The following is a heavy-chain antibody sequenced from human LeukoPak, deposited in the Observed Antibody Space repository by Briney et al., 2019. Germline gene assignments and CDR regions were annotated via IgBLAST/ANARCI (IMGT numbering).Heavy chain of an antibody. D-gene: IGHD6-19*01. V-gene: IGHV1-2*02. CDR1: GYTFTGYY. CDR2: INPNSGGT. Sequence: GASVKVSCKASGYTFTGYYMHWVRQAPGQGLEWMGWINPNSGGTNYAQKFQGRVTMTRDTSISTAYMELSKLRSDDTAVYYCARVSRSGWPHYYYYGMDVWGQGTTVTVSS. J-gene: IGHJ6*02. CDR3: ARVSRSGWPHYYYYGMDV.